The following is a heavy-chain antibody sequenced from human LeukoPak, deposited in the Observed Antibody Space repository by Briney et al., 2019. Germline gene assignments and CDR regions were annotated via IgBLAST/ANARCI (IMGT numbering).Heavy chain of an antibody. V-gene: IGHV4-34*01. CDR2: INHSGST. CDR1: GGSFSGYY. J-gene: IGHJ4*02. CDR3: ARGSAYYYDSSGYPDY. D-gene: IGHD3-22*01. Sequence: PSETLSLTCAVYGGSFSGYYWSWIRQPPGKGLEWIGEINHSGSTNYNPSLKSRVAISVDTSKNQFSLKLSSVTAADTAVYYCARGSAYYYDSSGYPDYWGQGTLVTVSS.